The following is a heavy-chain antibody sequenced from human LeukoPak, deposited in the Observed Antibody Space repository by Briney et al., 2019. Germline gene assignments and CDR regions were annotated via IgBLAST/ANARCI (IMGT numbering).Heavy chain of an antibody. V-gene: IGHV3-23*01. D-gene: IGHD6-6*01. CDR3: AKGKQLVRGSFDY. Sequence: GSLRLSCAASGFTFSSYAMSWVRQAPGKGLEWVSAISGSGGSTYYADSAKGRFTISRDNSKNTLYLQMNSLRAEDTAVYYCAKGKQLVRGSFDYWGQGTLVTVSS. J-gene: IGHJ4*02. CDR1: GFTFSSYA. CDR2: ISGSGGST.